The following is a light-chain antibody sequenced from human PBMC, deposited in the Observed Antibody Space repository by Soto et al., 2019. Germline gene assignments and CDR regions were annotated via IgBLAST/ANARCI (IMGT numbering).Light chain of an antibody. CDR2: GAS. Sequence: AIQMTQSPSSLSASVGDRVTICLRASQGIGNALGWYQQKPGKPPKVLIYGASNLQSGVPSRFSGSGSGRDFTLTISSLQPEDFATYYCLLDYSYFWAFGQGTKVDIK. V-gene: IGKV1-6*01. CDR1: QGIGNA. J-gene: IGKJ1*01. CDR3: LLDYSYFWA.